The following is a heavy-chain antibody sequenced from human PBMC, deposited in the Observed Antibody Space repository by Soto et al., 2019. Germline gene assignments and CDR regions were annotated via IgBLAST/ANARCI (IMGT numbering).Heavy chain of an antibody. CDR3: AKSGSGWYRIIDY. V-gene: IGHV3-23*01. D-gene: IGHD6-19*01. CDR1: GLTFSSYA. CDR2: ISGSGIST. J-gene: IGHJ4*02. Sequence: GGSLRLSCAASGLTFSSYAMSWVRQAPGKGLEWVSGISGSGISTYYADSVKGRFTISRDNSKNTLYLQMNSLRAEDTAVYYCAKSGSGWYRIIDYWGQGTLVTVSS.